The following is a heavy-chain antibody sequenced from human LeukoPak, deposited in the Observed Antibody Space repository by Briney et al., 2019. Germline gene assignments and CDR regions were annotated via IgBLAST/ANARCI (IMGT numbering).Heavy chain of an antibody. CDR1: GGSMSSYY. CDR2: IYYRGST. V-gene: IGHV4-59*01. Sequence: SETLSLTCTVSGGSMSSYYWSWIRQPPGKGLEWIGYIYYRGSTNYNPSLKSRVAISVDTSKNQFSLKLSSGIAADTAVYYCARAPGGYGSGSRGAFDTWGQGTMVTVSS. J-gene: IGHJ3*02. CDR3: ARAPGGYGSGSRGAFDT. D-gene: IGHD3-10*01.